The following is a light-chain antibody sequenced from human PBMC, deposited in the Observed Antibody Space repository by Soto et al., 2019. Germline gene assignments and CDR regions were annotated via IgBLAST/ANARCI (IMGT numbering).Light chain of an antibody. Sequence: EIVVGLSPGTLSLSPGERATLSCRASQSVGGNYLAWFQQKPGQTPRVLFYGASSRATGISDRFSGSGSGTDFILTISRLEPEDFAVYYCPQYGTSPPTFGQGTRLEIK. CDR2: GAS. V-gene: IGKV3-20*01. J-gene: IGKJ5*01. CDR1: QSVGGNY. CDR3: PQYGTSPPT.